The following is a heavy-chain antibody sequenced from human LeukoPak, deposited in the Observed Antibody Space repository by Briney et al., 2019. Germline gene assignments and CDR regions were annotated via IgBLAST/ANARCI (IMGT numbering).Heavy chain of an antibody. J-gene: IGHJ6*03. V-gene: IGHV3-53*01. CDR1: GFTVSSNY. CDR2: IYSGGST. D-gene: IGHD3-10*01. CDR3: ASGSGSYRTPYYYMDV. Sequence: GGSLRLSCAASGFTVSSNYRSWVRQAPGKGLGWVSVIYSGGSTYYADSVKGRFTISRDNSKNTLYLQMSSLRAEDTAVYYCASGSGSYRTPYYYMDVWVTGNTVTVSS.